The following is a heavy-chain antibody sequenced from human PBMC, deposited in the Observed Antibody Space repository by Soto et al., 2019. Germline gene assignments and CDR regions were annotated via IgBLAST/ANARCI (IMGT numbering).Heavy chain of an antibody. J-gene: IGHJ6*03. CDR3: ARHYGYYSHYMDV. D-gene: IGHD3-10*01. V-gene: IGHV4-39*01. CDR1: GDSISINNFY. Sequence: SETLSLTCTVSGDSISINNFYWGWIRQPPGKGLEWIGSIYYSGSTYYNPSLKSRVTISVDTSNNQLSLKLSSVTAADTAVYYCARHYGYYSHYMDVWTKGTTVTVSS. CDR2: IYYSGST.